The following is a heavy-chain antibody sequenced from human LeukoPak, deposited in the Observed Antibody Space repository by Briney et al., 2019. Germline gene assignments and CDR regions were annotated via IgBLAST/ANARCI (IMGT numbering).Heavy chain of an antibody. Sequence: GGSLRLSCAASGFTFSSYWMHWARQAPGKGLVWVSRISIDGSITTYADSVKGRFTTSRDNAKNTLYLQMNSLRAEDTAVYYCARETAAAGTYYSDYWGQGTLVTVSS. CDR2: ISIDGSIT. V-gene: IGHV3-74*01. D-gene: IGHD6-13*01. J-gene: IGHJ4*02. CDR3: ARETAAAGTYYSDY. CDR1: GFTFSSYW.